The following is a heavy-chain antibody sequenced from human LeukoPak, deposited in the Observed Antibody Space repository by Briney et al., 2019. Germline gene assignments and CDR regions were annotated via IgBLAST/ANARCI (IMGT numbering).Heavy chain of an antibody. Sequence: SETLSLTCTVSGGSISSGSYYWSWIRQPAGKGLEWIGRIYTSGSTNYNPSLKSRVTISVDTSKNQFSLKLSSVTAADTAVYYCAREADTNPGYCSSTSCYTFDYWGQGTLVTVSS. V-gene: IGHV4-61*02. J-gene: IGHJ4*02. CDR3: AREADTNPGYCSSTSCYTFDY. D-gene: IGHD2-2*02. CDR2: IYTSGST. CDR1: GGSISSGSYY.